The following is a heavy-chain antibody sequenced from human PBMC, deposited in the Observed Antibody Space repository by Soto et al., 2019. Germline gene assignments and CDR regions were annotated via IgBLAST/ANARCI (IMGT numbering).Heavy chain of an antibody. V-gene: IGHV1-69*01. Sequence: QLVQSGSEVQKPGSSVKVSCQASGGTFSGYVVTWVRQAPGQGLEWMGEFVPLFGTTKYARTFPGRLTITAEESTSTAYMELRTLKSDDTAVYYRATHGLGVPSPPYFDNWGQGTLVTVSS. CDR3: ATHGLGVPSPPYFDN. J-gene: IGHJ4*02. CDR2: FVPLFGTT. CDR1: GGTFSGYV.